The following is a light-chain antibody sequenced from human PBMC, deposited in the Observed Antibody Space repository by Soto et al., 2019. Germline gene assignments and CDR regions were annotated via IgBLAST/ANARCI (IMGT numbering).Light chain of an antibody. J-gene: IGKJ2*01. Sequence: IVMTQSPLSLPVTSVEPASISCRSSQSLLHSNGYNYLDLYLQKPGQSHQLLIYLGSNRASGVPDRVSGSGSGTDFTLKISRVEAEDVGVCYCMQALLLFTFGQGTKLEIK. CDR3: MQALLLFT. CDR2: LGS. V-gene: IGKV2-28*01. CDR1: QSLLHSNGYNY.